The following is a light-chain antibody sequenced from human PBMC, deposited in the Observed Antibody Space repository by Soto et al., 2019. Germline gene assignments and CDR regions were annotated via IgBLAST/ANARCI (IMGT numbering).Light chain of an antibody. V-gene: IGLV4-69*01. J-gene: IGLJ3*02. Sequence: QLVLTQSPSASASLGASVKLTCTLSSGHSNYAIAWHQQQPEKGPRCLMKLNSDGSDFKGDGIPDRFSGSSSGAERYLTISSLQSEDEADYYCQTWGTGLWVFRGGTKVTVL. CDR3: QTWGTGLWV. CDR2: LNSDGSD. CDR1: SGHSNYA.